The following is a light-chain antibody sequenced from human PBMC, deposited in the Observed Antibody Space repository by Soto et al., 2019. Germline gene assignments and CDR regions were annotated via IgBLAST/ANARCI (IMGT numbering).Light chain of an antibody. CDR1: QSVSSY. Sequence: EIVLTQSPATLSLSPGERATLSCRASQSVSSYLAWYQQKPGQAPRLLIYDASNRATGIPARFSGSGSGTDFTLTISSLEPEDFATYYCQQSYNIPYTFGQGTKLEIK. J-gene: IGKJ2*01. CDR3: QQSYNIPYT. V-gene: IGKV3-11*01. CDR2: DAS.